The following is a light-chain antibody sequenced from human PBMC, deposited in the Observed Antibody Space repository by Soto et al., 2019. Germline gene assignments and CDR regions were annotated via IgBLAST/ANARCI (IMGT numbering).Light chain of an antibody. CDR2: EVS. J-gene: IGLJ1*01. CDR3: SLYGGGYNYV. Sequence: QSVLTQPPSAAGSPGQSVTISCTGTSTDVGGYNYVSWYQQYPGKAPKLMIYEVSKRPSGVPDRFSGSKSGNTASLAVFGLQAEYGDDYYCSLYGGGYNYVFVPGTKLTVL. V-gene: IGLV2-8*01. CDR1: STDVGGYNY.